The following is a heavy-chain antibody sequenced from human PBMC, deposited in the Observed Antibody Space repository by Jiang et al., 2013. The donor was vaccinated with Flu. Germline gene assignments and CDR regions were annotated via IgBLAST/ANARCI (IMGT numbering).Heavy chain of an antibody. CDR2: INHSGST. D-gene: IGHD6-6*01. Sequence: LLKPSETLSLTCAVYGGSFSGYYWSWIRQPPGKGLEWIGEINHSGSTNYNPSLKSRVTISVDTSKNQFSLKLSSVTAADTAVYYCASRRIAARRRGWFDPWGQGTLVTVSS. CDR3: ASRRIAARRRGWFDP. V-gene: IGHV4-34*01. CDR1: GGSFSGYY. J-gene: IGHJ5*02.